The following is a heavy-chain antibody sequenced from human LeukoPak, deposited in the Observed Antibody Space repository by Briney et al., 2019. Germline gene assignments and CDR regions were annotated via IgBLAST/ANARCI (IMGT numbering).Heavy chain of an antibody. CDR2: ISSSSSYI. D-gene: IGHD6-13*01. CDR3: ARDSSSWYDY. J-gene: IGHJ4*02. V-gene: IGHV3-21*01. CDR1: GFTFSCYS. Sequence: GGSLRLSCAASGFTFSCYSMNWVRQAPGRGLEWVSSISSSSSYIYYAPSVKGRFTISSDNAKNSLYLQTNSLRAENTAVYYCARDSSSWYDYWGQGTLVTVSS.